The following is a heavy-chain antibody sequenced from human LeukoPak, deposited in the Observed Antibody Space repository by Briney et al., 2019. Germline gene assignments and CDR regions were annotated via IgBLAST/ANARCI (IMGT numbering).Heavy chain of an antibody. V-gene: IGHV4-38-2*02. CDR3: ATLLSSSYYFDY. D-gene: IGHD3-10*02. CDR2: IYHSGIT. Sequence: SETLSLTCIVSGYSISSGYYWGWIRQPPGKGLEWIGNIYHSGITYYNLYNPSLKSRVIISVATSKNHFSLKLSSVTSADTAVYFCATLLSSSYYFDYWGQGTLVTVSS. CDR1: GYSISSGYY. J-gene: IGHJ4*02.